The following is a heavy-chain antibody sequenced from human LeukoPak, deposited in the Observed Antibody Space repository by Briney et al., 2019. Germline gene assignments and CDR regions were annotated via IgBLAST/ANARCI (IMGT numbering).Heavy chain of an antibody. CDR3: ARTYDSSGYYYVFDY. Sequence: GGSLRLSCAASGFTFSDYYMSWIRQAPGKGLEWVSYISSSGSTIYYADSVKGRFTISRDNVKNSLYLQMNSLRAEDTAVYYCARTYDSSGYYYVFDYWGQGTLVTVSS. CDR1: GFTFSDYY. J-gene: IGHJ4*02. D-gene: IGHD3-22*01. CDR2: ISSSGSTI. V-gene: IGHV3-11*01.